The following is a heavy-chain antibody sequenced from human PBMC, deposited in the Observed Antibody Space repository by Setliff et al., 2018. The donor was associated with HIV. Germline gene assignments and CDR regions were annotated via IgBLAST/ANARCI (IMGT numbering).Heavy chain of an antibody. CDR3: AQNYGWSMGY. CDR1: GDFVSRNC. CDR2: TCNGVAI. V-gene: IGHV4-4*02. D-gene: IGHD2-8*02. J-gene: IGHJ4*02. Sequence: SETLSLTCAVSGDFVSRNCWSWVRQSLEKGLEWIGETCNGVAINLNPFLRGRVIMSVDPPRNQFSLQVASVTAADTAAYHCAQNYGWSMGYWGQGVLVTVSS.